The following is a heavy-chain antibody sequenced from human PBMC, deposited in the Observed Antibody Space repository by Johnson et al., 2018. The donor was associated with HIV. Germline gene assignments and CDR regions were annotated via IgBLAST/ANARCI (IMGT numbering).Heavy chain of an antibody. V-gene: IGHV3-13*01. J-gene: IGHJ3*02. CDR3: ARQSLRAFDI. Sequence: EVQLVESGGGLVQPGGSLRLSCAASGFTFSSYDMHWVRQATGKGLEWVSAIGTAGDTYYRGYVKGRFTISRENAKNSLYLQMSSLRPEDTAVYYCARQSLRAFDIWGQGTMVTVSS. CDR1: GFTFSSYD. CDR2: IGTAGDT.